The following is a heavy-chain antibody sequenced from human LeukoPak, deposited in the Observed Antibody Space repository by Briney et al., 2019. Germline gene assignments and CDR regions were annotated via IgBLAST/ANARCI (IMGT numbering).Heavy chain of an antibody. CDR1: GFTFSSYE. CDR3: ARRLYSSSSFDY. D-gene: IGHD6-6*01. CDR2: ISSGGSTI. Sequence: PGGSLRLSCAASGFTFSSYEMNWVRQAPGKGVEWVSYISSGGSTIYYADSVRGRFTISRDNAKNSLYLQMNSLRAEDTAVYYCARRLYSSSSFDYWGQGTLVTVSS. V-gene: IGHV3-48*03. J-gene: IGHJ4*02.